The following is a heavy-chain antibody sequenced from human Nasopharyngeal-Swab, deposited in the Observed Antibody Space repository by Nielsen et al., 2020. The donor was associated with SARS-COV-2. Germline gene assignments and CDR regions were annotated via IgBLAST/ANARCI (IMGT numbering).Heavy chain of an antibody. CDR2: IDWDDDK. J-gene: IGHJ3*02. D-gene: IGHD4-17*01. CDR1: GFSLSTSGMW. CDR3: ARSGSYGGAFDI. Sequence: SGSTLVKPTQTLTLTCTFSGFSLSTSGMWGSWIRQPPGKALEWLARIDWDDDKYYSTSLKTRLTISKDTSKNQVVLTMTNMDPVDTATYYCARSGSYGGAFDIWGQGTMVTVSS. V-gene: IGHV2-70*11.